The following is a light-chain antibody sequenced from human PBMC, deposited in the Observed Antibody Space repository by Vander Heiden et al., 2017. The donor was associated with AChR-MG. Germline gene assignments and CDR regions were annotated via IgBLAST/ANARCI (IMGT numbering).Light chain of an antibody. CDR3: QQYNHWPAT. J-gene: IGKJ1*01. Sequence: EIVMTQSPATLSVSPGERATLSCRASQSVSSNIAWYQQKPGQAPRLLIYGASTRATGIPARFSGSGSGTEFTLTISSLQSDSFAVYYWQQYNHWPATFGQGTKVEIK. V-gene: IGKV3-15*01. CDR2: GAS. CDR1: QSVSSN.